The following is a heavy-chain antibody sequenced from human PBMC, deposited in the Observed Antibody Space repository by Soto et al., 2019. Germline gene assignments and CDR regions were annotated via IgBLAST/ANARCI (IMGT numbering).Heavy chain of an antibody. J-gene: IGHJ4*02. D-gene: IGHD5-12*01. V-gene: IGHV3-53*01. Sequence: EVQVVESGGGLIQPGGSLRLSCVVSGFTVSSANYMSWVRQAPGKGLEWVSVIYSGGTTFYADSVKGRFTISRDNSKNTPYLQMSSLRAEATAVDYGQGYGDWGQGNLVTVSS. CDR2: IYSGGTT. CDR3: QGYGD. CDR1: GFTVSSANY.